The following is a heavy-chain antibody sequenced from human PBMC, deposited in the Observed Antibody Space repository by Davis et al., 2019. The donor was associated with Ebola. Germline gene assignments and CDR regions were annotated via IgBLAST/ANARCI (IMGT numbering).Heavy chain of an antibody. J-gene: IGHJ4*02. D-gene: IGHD2-15*01. CDR3: AKQLRRGYCSGGSCYPDDY. CDR1: GFTFSSYA. CDR2: LSGSGGST. Sequence: PGGSLRLSCAASGFTFSSYAMSWVLQAPGKGLEWVSALSGSGGSTYYADSVKGRFTISRDNSKNPLYLQMNSLRAEDTAVYYCAKQLRRGYCSGGSCYPDDYWGQGTLVTVSS. V-gene: IGHV3-23*01.